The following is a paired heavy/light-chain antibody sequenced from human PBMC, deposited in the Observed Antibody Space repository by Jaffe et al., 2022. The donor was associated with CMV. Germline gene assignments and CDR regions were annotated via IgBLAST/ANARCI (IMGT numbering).Light chain of an antibody. Sequence: QSGLTQPPSASGTPGQRVTISCSGSSANIGSNYVHWYQQLPGTAPKVLIYRDKERPSGVPDRFSGSKSGTSASLAISGLRSEDEADYFCAAWDDSLSVLFGGGTKLTVL. CDR1: SANIGSNY. CDR2: RDK. V-gene: IGLV1-47*01. CDR3: AAWDDSLSVL. J-gene: IGLJ2*01.
Heavy chain of an antibody. J-gene: IGHJ4*02. CDR3: ARHDKYGYPPHFDS. CDR1: GGSIRRYY. Sequence: QVQLQESGPGLVKPSETLSLTCTVSGGSIRRYYWSWIRQSPGKGLEWIGYIFYSGTTTTNYRPSLKSRVTISVGTSESQFSLRLSSVTAADTAVYYCARHDKYGYPPHFDSWGQGTLVTVSS. D-gene: IGHD5-18*01. V-gene: IGHV4-59*08. CDR2: IFYSGTTTT.